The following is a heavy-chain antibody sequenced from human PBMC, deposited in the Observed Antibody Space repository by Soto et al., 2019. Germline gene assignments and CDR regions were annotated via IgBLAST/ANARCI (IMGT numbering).Heavy chain of an antibody. J-gene: IGHJ5*02. V-gene: IGHV4-59*01. CDR3: ARGVATIGP. D-gene: IGHD5-12*01. Sequence: QVQLQESGPRLVKPTETLSLTCSVSGDSISSYYWSWIRQPPGKGLEWIGYIYYSGSTNYNPSFMSRVTISVDTPKNQFSRKLTSVTAADTAVYYCARGVATIGPWGQGTLVTVSS. CDR2: IYYSGST. CDR1: GDSISSYY.